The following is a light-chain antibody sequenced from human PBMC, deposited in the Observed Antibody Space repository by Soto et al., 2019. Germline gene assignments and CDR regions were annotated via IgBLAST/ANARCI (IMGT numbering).Light chain of an antibody. J-gene: IGLJ1*01. CDR3: QVWDSDSDPSYV. CDR1: NIGAYS. V-gene: IGLV3-21*02. Sequence: SYELTQPPSVSVAPGQTARITCGGNNIGAYSVYWYQQKSGQAPALVVYDDTNRPSGIPGRFSGSNSGNTATLTISSVEAGDEAAYYCQVWDSDSDPSYVFGGGTKVTVL. CDR2: DDT.